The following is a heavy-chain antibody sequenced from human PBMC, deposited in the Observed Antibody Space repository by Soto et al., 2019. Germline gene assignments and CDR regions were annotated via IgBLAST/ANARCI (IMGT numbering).Heavy chain of an antibody. CDR3: ASRKDIYYGMDV. V-gene: IGHV4-31*03. J-gene: IGHJ6*02. D-gene: IGHD2-15*01. Sequence: SETLSLTCTVSGGSISSGGYYWSWIRQHPGKGLEWIGYIYYSGSTYYNPSLKSRVTISVDTSKNQFSLKLSSVTAADTGVYYCASRKDIYYGMDVWGQETTVTVSS. CDR2: IYYSGST. CDR1: GGSISSGGYY.